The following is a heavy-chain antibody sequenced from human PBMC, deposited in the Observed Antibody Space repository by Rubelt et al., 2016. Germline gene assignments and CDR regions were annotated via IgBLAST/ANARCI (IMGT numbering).Heavy chain of an antibody. CDR3: ARKDNGGHYFDY. CDR2: IYSGGST. Sequence: EVQLVESGGGLVHPGGSLRLSCVVSGFTVSSNYMSWVRQAPGKGLEWVSVIYSGGSTYYADSVKGRFTISRDNSKNTLYLQMNSLRAEDTAVYYCARKDNGGHYFDYWGQGTLVTVSS. V-gene: IGHV3-53*01. J-gene: IGHJ4*02. D-gene: IGHD1-1*01. CDR1: GFTVSSNY.